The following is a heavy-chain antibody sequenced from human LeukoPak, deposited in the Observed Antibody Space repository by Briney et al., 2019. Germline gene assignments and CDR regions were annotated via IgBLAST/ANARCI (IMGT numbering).Heavy chain of an antibody. V-gene: IGHV3-23*01. J-gene: IGHJ3*02. Sequence: PGGSLRLSCAASGFTFSNFGMSWVRQAPGKGLEWVSAISGSGVITLYADSVKGRFTISRDNSKNTLYLQMNSLRAEDTAVYYCASEGAPAGDAFDIWGQGTMVTVSS. CDR1: GFTFSNFG. CDR2: ISGSGVIT. CDR3: ASEGAPAGDAFDI.